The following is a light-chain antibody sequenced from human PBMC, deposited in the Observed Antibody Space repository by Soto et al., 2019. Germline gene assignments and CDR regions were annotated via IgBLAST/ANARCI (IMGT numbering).Light chain of an antibody. CDR3: PQDYNYPWT. Sequence: DIQMTQSPSTRSASVGDRVTITCRASKSISSGLAWYQQKPGKASNLLIYDASSLESGVPSRFSGSGSGTDFNLTISSLQPEDFATYYCPQDYNYPWTFGQGTKVDIK. J-gene: IGKJ1*01. V-gene: IGKV1-5*01. CDR2: DAS. CDR1: KSISSG.